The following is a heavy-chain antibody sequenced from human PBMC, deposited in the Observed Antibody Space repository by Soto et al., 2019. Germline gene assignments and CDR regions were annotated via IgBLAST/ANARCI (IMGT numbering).Heavy chain of an antibody. CDR2: ISSSSSTI. CDR1: GFTFSSYS. D-gene: IGHD3-22*01. V-gene: IGHV3-48*02. J-gene: IGHJ4*02. CDR3: ARVERRHSSGYYAFDY. Sequence: GSLRLSCAASGFTFSSYSMNWVRQAPGKGLEWVSYISSSSSTIYYADSVKGRFTISRDNAKNSLYLQMNILRDEDTAVYYCARVERRHSSGYYAFDYWGQRTLVTVSS.